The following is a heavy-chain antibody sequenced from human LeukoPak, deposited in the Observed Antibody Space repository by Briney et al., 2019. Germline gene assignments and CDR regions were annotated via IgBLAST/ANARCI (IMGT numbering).Heavy chain of an antibody. CDR3: ARVGGTNYYYYGMDV. CDR2: IHDSGST. D-gene: IGHD1-1*01. V-gene: IGHV4-59*01. CDR1: GGSISSYY. J-gene: IGHJ6*02. Sequence: SETLSLTCTVSGGSISSYYWSWIRQPPGKGLEWIGYIHDSGSTNYNPSLKSRVTISVDTSKNQFSLKLSSVTAADTAVYYCARVGGTNYYYYGMDVWGQGTTVTVSS.